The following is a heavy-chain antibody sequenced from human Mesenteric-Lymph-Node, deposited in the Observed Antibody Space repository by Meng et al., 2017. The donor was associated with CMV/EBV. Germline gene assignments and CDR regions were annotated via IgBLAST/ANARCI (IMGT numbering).Heavy chain of an antibody. D-gene: IGHD5-24*01. J-gene: IGHJ4*02. V-gene: IGHV3-30*04. CDR3: ARDGDGYNLSYFDS. CDR1: GFSFSRHA. Sequence: SLVISCAFSGFSFSRHAMHWIRQAPGKGLEWVAVISHDGSNRYYGDSVKGRFTVSRDNAKNTLYLEMSSLRGDDTAVYYCARDGDGYNLSYFDSWGQGTLVTVSS. CDR2: ISHDGSNR.